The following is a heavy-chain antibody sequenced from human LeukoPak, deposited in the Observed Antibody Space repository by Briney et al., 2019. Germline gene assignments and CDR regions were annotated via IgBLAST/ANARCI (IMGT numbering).Heavy chain of an antibody. CDR2: IYPGDSDT. CDR1: GDSFTTYW. CDR3: ARHGRSSYGIDY. D-gene: IGHD5-18*01. Sequence: GESLKISCKGSGDSFTTYWIGWVRQMPGKGLECMGIIYPGDSDTRYSPSFQDQVTITADKSISTAYLQWSSLKASDTAMYYCARHGRSSYGIDYWGQGTLVTVSS. J-gene: IGHJ4*02. V-gene: IGHV5-51*01.